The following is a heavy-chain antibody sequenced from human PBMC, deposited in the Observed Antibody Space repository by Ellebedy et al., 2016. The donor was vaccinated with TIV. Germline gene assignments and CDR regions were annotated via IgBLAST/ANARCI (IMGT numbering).Heavy chain of an antibody. CDR3: ARAGSSLPLDY. J-gene: IGHJ4*02. D-gene: IGHD3-16*02. CDR1: GYTFTGYY. Sequence: ASVKVSXXASGYTFTGYYMHWVRQAPGQGLEWMGWISAYNGNTNYAQKLQGRVTMTTDTSTSTAYMELSRLRSDDTAVYYCARAGSSLPLDYWGQGTLVTVSS. CDR2: ISAYNGNT. V-gene: IGHV1-18*04.